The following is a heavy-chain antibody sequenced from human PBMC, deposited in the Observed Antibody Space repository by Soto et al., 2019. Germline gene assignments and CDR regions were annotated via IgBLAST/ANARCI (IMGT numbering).Heavy chain of an antibody. CDR3: ARGKGSGWTYYYYYYGMDV. J-gene: IGHJ6*02. Sequence: QVQLVESGGGVVQPGRSLRLSCAASGFTFSSYGMHWVRQAPGKGLEWVAVIWYDGSNKYYADSVKGRFTISRDNSKNTLYLQMNSLRAEDTAVYYCARGKGSGWTYYYYYYGMDVWGQGTTVTVSS. CDR2: IWYDGSNK. V-gene: IGHV3-33*01. D-gene: IGHD6-19*01. CDR1: GFTFSSYG.